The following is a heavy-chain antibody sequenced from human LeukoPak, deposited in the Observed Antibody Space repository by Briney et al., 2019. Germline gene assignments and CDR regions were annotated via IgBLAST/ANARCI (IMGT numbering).Heavy chain of an antibody. CDR1: GFNSNNYA. J-gene: IGHJ5*02. D-gene: IGHD3-10*01. CDR2: ISDSASSA. CDR3: ARNYGSGSYYNNWFDP. Sequence: TGGSLRLSCAASGFNSNNYAMSWIRQAPGKGLEWVSVISDSASSAYYADSVKGRFTISIDKSKNTVYLQMTSLRAEDTAIYYCARNYGSGSYYNNWFDPWGQGTLVTVSS. V-gene: IGHV3-23*01.